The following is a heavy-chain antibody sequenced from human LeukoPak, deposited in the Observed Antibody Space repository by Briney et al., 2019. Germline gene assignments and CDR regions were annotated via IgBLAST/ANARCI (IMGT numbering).Heavy chain of an antibody. CDR1: GGSINSGTYY. CDR2: IHTSGST. D-gene: IGHD1-26*01. J-gene: IGHJ6*03. V-gene: IGHV4-61*02. Sequence: TLSLTCNVSGGSINSGTYYWTWIQQPAGKGLEWIGRIHTSGSTNYDPSLKSRVTISVDASKNQFSLRLASVTAADTAVYYCAKEESYWSSLGYYYHYMDVWGKGTTVTISS. CDR3: AKEESYWSSLGYYYHYMDV.